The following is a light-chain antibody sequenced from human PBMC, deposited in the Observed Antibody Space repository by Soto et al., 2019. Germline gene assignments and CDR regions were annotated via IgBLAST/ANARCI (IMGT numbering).Light chain of an antibody. J-gene: IGKJ2*01. CDR1: QNITRW. CDR3: QKYHSF. Sequence: DMQMTQSPSTLSASVGDRVTITCRASQNITRWLAWYQQRPGKAPKLLIYDASTLESGVPSRFSGSGSGTEFTVTISSQETDDSATYYCQKYHSFFGQGTKLEIK. V-gene: IGKV1-5*01. CDR2: DAS.